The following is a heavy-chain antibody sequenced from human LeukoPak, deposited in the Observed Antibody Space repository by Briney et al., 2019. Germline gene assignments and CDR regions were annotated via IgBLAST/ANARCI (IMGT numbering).Heavy chain of an antibody. CDR1: GFTFNNYA. CDR2: ISGSGYST. Sequence: GGSLRLSCVASGFTFNNYAMTWVRQAPGKGLEWVSAISGSGYSTYYADSVKGRVTISRDNAKNSLYLQMNSLRAEDTAVYYCARGTYYYYMDVWGKGTTVTISS. V-gene: IGHV3-23*01. J-gene: IGHJ6*03. D-gene: IGHD3/OR15-3a*01. CDR3: ARGTYYYYMDV.